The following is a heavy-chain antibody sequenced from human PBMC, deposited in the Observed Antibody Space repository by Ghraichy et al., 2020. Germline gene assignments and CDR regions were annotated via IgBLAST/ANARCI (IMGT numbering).Heavy chain of an antibody. CDR1: GGTFSSYA. CDR3: HYDYGDTRPDY. Sequence: SVKVSCKASGGTFSSYAISWVRQAPGQGLEWMGGIIPIFGTANYAQKFQGRVTITADESTSTAYMELSSLRSEDTAVYYCHYDYGDTRPDYWGQGTLVTVSS. D-gene: IGHD4-17*01. CDR2: IIPIFGTA. J-gene: IGHJ4*02. V-gene: IGHV1-69*13.